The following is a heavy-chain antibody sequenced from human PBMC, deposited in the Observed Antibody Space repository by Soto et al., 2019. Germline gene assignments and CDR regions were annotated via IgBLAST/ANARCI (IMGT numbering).Heavy chain of an antibody. CDR1: GGSISSYY. CDR2: IYTSGST. D-gene: IGHD6-19*01. J-gene: IGHJ3*02. V-gene: IGHV4-4*07. Sequence: QVQLQESGPGLVKPSETLSLTCTVSGGSISSYYWSWIRQPAGKGLEWIGRIYTSGSTNYNPSLKSRVTMSVDTSKNQFSLKLSSVTAADTAVYYCARPRSSSGWIDAFDIWGQGTMVTVSS. CDR3: ARPRSSSGWIDAFDI.